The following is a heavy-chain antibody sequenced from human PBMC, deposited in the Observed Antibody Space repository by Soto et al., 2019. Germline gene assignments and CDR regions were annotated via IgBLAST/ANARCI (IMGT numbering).Heavy chain of an antibody. D-gene: IGHD1-26*01. J-gene: IGHJ5*02. Sequence: QEQLVESGGGVVQPGTSLRLSCVASGFTFNSYGMHWVRQAPGKGLEWVAAIWFDGSDKYYADSVKGRFTISRDNSKNTLYLQMNSLRVMDTGVYYCARLVGAAPGRFDPWGQGTLVIVSS. V-gene: IGHV3-33*01. CDR1: GFTFNSYG. CDR3: ARLVGAAPGRFDP. CDR2: IWFDGSDK.